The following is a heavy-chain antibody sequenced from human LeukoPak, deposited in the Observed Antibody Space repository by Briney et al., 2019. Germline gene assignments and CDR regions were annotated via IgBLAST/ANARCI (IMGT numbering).Heavy chain of an antibody. V-gene: IGHV4-59*01. Sequence: SETLSLTCTASGGSISSYYWSWIRQPPGKGLEWIGYIYYSGSTDYNPSLKGRVTISVDTSKNQFSLKLSSVTAADTAVYYCARAQWLRPNDAFDIWGQGTMVTVSS. J-gene: IGHJ3*02. CDR1: GGSISSYY. CDR2: IYYSGST. CDR3: ARAQWLRPNDAFDI. D-gene: IGHD5-12*01.